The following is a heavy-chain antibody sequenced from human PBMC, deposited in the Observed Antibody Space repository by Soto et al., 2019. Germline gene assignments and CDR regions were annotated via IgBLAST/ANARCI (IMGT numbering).Heavy chain of an antibody. D-gene: IGHD6-19*01. V-gene: IGHV1-69*06. CDR1: GGTFSSYA. CDR2: IIPIFGTA. Sequence: GASVKVSFKASGGTFSSYAISWVRQAPGQGLEWMGGIIPIFGTANYAQKFQGRVTITADKSTSTAYMELSSLRSEDTAVYYCARVGASSPWLAYNWFDPWGQGTLVTVSS. CDR3: ARVGASSPWLAYNWFDP. J-gene: IGHJ5*02.